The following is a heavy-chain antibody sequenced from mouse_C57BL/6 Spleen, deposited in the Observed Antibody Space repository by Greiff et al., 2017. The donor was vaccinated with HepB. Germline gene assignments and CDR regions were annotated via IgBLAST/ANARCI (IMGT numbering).Heavy chain of an antibody. Sequence: QVQLQQPGAELVKPGASVKMSCKASGYTFTSYWITWVKQRPGQGLEWIGDIYPGSGSTNYNEKFKSKATLTVDKSSSTAYMQLSSLTSEDSAVYYCARSTMVTPWFAYWGQGTLVTVSA. CDR3: ARSTMVTPWFAY. V-gene: IGHV1-55*01. J-gene: IGHJ3*01. CDR1: GYTFTSYW. D-gene: IGHD2-2*01. CDR2: IYPGSGST.